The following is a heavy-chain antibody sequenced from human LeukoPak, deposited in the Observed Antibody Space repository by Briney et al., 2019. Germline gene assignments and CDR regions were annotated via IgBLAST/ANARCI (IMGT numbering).Heavy chain of an antibody. Sequence: GGSLRLSCAASEFTFRGYEMNWVRQPPGKGLEWVSYISDSGSTIYYADSVKGRFTNSRDNAKNSLYLQMNSVRAEDTALYYCARQSKSGNRRRAFDIWGQGTMVTVSS. CDR2: ISDSGSTI. J-gene: IGHJ3*02. V-gene: IGHV3-48*03. D-gene: IGHD5-12*01. CDR3: ARQSKSGNRRRAFDI. CDR1: EFTFRGYE.